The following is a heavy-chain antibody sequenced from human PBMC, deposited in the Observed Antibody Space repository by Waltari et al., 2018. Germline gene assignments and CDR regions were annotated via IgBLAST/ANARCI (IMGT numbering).Heavy chain of an antibody. CDR2: INHSGST. D-gene: IGHD3-10*01. J-gene: IGHJ4*02. CDR3: ARQRMVRGVIPLDY. V-gene: IGHV4-34*01. Sequence: QVQLQQWGAGLLKPSETLSLTCAVYGGSFSGYYWSWIRQPPGKGLEWIGEINHSGSTNYNPSLKSRVTISVDTSKNQFSLKLSSVTAADTAVYYCARQRMVRGVIPLDYWGQGTLVTVSS. CDR1: GGSFSGYY.